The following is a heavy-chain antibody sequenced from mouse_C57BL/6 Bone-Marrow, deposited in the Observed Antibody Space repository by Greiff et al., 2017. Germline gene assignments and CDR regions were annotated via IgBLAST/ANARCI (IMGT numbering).Heavy chain of an antibody. D-gene: IGHD3-3*01. CDR3: ARRDRGGWFAY. Sequence: QVQLQQSGAELVRPGASVKLSCKASGYTFTDYDINWVKQRPGQGLEWIARIYPGSGNTYYNEKFKGKATLTAEKSSSTAYMQLSSLTSEDSAVYFSARRDRGGWFAYWGQGTLVTVSA. CDR1: GYTFTDYD. CDR2: IYPGSGNT. J-gene: IGHJ3*01. V-gene: IGHV1-76*01.